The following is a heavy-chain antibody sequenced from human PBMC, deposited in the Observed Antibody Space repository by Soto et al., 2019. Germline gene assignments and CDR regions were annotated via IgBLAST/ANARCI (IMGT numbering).Heavy chain of an antibody. Sequence: EMQLVESGGGLVKPGGSLRLSCAASGFTFSHVWMTWVRQAPGKGLEWVGRIKSKTDGGTTDYAAPVKGRFTVSRDDSINTLFLQMSSLRTEDTAVYFCTIDLSQTSSNYHYFDMDVWGQGTTVTVSS. D-gene: IGHD3-16*02. CDR3: TIDLSQTSSNYHYFDMDV. CDR1: GFTFSHVW. CDR2: IKSKTDGGTT. V-gene: IGHV3-15*01. J-gene: IGHJ6*02.